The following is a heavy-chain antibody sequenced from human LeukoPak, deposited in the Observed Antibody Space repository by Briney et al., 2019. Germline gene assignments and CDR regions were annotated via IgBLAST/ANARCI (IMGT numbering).Heavy chain of an antibody. CDR1: GFTLSGHL. J-gene: IGHJ5*02. Sequence: PGGSLRLSCVASGFTLSGHLMHWVRQAPGKGLVWVSRINSDESTTVYADSVKGRFTISRDNAKNTLYLQMNSLTAEDTAVYYCARSDWFDPWGQGTLVTVSS. CDR3: ARSDWFDP. CDR2: INSDESTT. V-gene: IGHV3-74*01.